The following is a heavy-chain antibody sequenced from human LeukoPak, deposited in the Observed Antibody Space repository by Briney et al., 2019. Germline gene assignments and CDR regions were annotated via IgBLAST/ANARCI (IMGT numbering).Heavy chain of an antibody. D-gene: IGHD3-10*01. J-gene: IGHJ4*02. CDR2: TSDSGGST. V-gene: IGHV3-23*01. Sequence: PGGSLRLSCAASGFTFSSYAMSWVRQAPGKGLEWDSGTSDSGGSTYYADSVRGRFTISRDNSKNTLHLQMNSLRAEDTAAYYCARDQTMVRGGPRPYWGQGTLVTISS. CDR1: GFTFSSYA. CDR3: ARDQTMVRGGPRPY.